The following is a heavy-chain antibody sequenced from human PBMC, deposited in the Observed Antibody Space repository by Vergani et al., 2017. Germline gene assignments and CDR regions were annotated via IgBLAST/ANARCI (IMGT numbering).Heavy chain of an antibody. Sequence: EVQLEESGGGLVLPGRSLRLSCVASGFTSAGYAMHWVRQAPGKGLEWVSGISWNSNSIGYADSVKGRFTISRDNAKNSLYLQMNRLRAEDTALYYCAKDVGTSSGGGRFDPWGQGTLVTVSS. D-gene: IGHD6-6*01. J-gene: IGHJ5*02. CDR1: GFTSAGYA. CDR2: ISWNSNSI. V-gene: IGHV3-9*02. CDR3: AKDVGTSSGGGRFDP.